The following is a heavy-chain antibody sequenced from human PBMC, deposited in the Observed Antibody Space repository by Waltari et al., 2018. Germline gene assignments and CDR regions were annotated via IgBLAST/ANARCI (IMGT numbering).Heavy chain of an antibody. Sequence: EVQLVESGGGLVQPGRSLRLSCAASGFTFDDYAMHWVRQAPGKGLEWVSGISWNSGSIGYADSVKGRFTISRDNAKNSLYLQMNSLRAEDTALYYCAKDVGGNYDSSAHFDYWGQGTLVTVSS. CDR3: AKDVGGNYDSSAHFDY. CDR1: GFTFDDYA. J-gene: IGHJ4*02. CDR2: ISWNSGSI. V-gene: IGHV3-9*01. D-gene: IGHD3-22*01.